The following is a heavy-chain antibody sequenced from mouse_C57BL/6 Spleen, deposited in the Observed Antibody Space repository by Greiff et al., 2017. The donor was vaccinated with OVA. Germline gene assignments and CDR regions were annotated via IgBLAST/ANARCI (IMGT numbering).Heavy chain of an antibody. CDR1: GYTFTDYE. Sequence: VQLQESGAELVRPGASVTLSCKASGYTFTDYEMHWVKQTPVHGLEWIGAIDPETGGTAYNQKFNGKAILTADKSSSTAYMELRSLTSEDSAVYYCTRSRTGNFDYWGQGTTLTVSS. D-gene: IGHD4-1*01. CDR2: IDPETGGT. CDR3: TRSRTGNFDY. J-gene: IGHJ2*01. V-gene: IGHV1-15*01.